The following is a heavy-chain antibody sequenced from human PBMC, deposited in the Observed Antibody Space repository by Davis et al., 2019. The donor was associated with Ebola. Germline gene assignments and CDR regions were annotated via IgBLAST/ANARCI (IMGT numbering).Heavy chain of an antibody. D-gene: IGHD6-13*01. J-gene: IGHJ6*02. CDR1: GGSISSYY. Sequence: MPSETLSLTCIVSGGSISSYYWNWIRQPPGRGLEWIGEINQSGSTKYNPSLKSRVTISVDTSKNQFSPKLSSVTAADTAVYYCARDRSDVSSSWLYYYYGMDVWGQGTTVTVSS. CDR3: ARDRSDVSSSWLYYYYGMDV. V-gene: IGHV4-34*01. CDR2: INQSGST.